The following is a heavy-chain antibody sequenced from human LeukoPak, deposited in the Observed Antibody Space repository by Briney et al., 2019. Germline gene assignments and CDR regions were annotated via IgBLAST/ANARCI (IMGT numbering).Heavy chain of an antibody. D-gene: IGHD6-13*01. Sequence: PGGSLRLSCAASGFTFSSYAMSWVRQAPGKGLEWVSAISGSGGSTYYADSVKGRFTISRDNSKNTLYLQMNSLRAEDTAVYYCAKKGGIAAAGTVYYFDYWGQGTLVTVSS. CDR2: ISGSGGST. V-gene: IGHV3-23*01. J-gene: IGHJ4*02. CDR3: AKKGGIAAAGTVYYFDY. CDR1: GFTFSSYA.